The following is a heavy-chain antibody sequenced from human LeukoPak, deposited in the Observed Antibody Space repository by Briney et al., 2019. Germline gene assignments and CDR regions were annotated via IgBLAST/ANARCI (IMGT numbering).Heavy chain of an antibody. D-gene: IGHD1-26*01. CDR2: INPNSGGT. Sequence: ASVKVSCKASGYTFTGYYMHWVRQAPGQGLEWMGWINPNSGGTNYAQKFQGRVTMTRDTSISTAYMELSRLRSDDTAVYYCARDLLRRSKGSFDPWGQGTLVTVSS. CDR3: ARDLLRRSKGSFDP. CDR1: GYTFTGYY. V-gene: IGHV1-2*02. J-gene: IGHJ5*02.